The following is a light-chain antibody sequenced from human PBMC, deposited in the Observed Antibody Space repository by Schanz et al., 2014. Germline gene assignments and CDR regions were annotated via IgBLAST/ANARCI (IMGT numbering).Light chain of an antibody. V-gene: IGLV1-40*01. CDR3: AASDDSLKGWV. J-gene: IGLJ3*02. CDR1: GSNIGAGYD. CDR2: SND. Sequence: QSVLTQPPSVSGAPGQRVTISCTGSGSNIGAGYDVHWYQHLPGTAPKLLIYSNDRRHSGVPDRFSGYKSGPSASLAISGLQSEDEAAFYCAASDDSLKGWVFGGGTKLTVL.